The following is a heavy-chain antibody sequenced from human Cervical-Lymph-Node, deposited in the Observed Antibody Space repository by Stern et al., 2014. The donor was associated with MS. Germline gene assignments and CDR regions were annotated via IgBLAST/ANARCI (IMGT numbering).Heavy chain of an antibody. J-gene: IGHJ4*02. Sequence: QDQLVQSGAEVKKPGASVKVSCRASGYIFTAYYIHWVRQAPGKGLTWMGRLNPSSGATDLPQTFQGRVTMTRDTSISTAFMELTGLSADDTAVYYCARSITVTPLEYWGQGTLVAVSS. D-gene: IGHD4-17*01. CDR2: LNPSSGAT. V-gene: IGHV1-2*06. CDR3: ARSITVTPLEY. CDR1: GYIFTAYY.